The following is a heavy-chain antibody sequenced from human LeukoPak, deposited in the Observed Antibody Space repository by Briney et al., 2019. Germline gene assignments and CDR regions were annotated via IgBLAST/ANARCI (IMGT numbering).Heavy chain of an antibody. CDR1: GFTFRIYA. J-gene: IGHJ4*02. V-gene: IGHV3-23*01. CDR3: AKEWIKE. D-gene: IGHD5-12*01. CDR2: ISGSGGT. Sequence: PGGSLRLSCAVSGFTFRIYAMTWVRQAPGKGLEWVSSISGSGGTYYADSVKGRFTISRDNSKNTLYLQMNSLRAEDTAVYYCAKEWIKEGGRGTLVTVSS.